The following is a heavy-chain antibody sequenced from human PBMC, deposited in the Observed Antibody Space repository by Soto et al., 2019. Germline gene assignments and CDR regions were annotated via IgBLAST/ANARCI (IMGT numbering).Heavy chain of an antibody. D-gene: IGHD5-18*01. Sequence: SVKVSCKASGGTFSSYAISWVRQAPGQGLEWMGGIIPIFGTANYAQKFQGRVTITADESTSTAYMELSSLRSEDTAVYYCARGRVEGYTAMVTAYYYGMDVWGQGTTVTVSS. V-gene: IGHV1-69*13. J-gene: IGHJ6*02. CDR1: GGTFSSYA. CDR3: ARGRVEGYTAMVTAYYYGMDV. CDR2: IIPIFGTA.